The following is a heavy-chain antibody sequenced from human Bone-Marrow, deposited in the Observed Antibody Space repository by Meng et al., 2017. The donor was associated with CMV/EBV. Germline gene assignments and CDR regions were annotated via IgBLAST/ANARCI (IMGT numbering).Heavy chain of an antibody. CDR3: ARTPLLLWFGELGFAD. Sequence: SETLSLTCAVYGGSFSGYYWSWIRQPPGKGLEWIGEINHSGSTNYNPSLKSRVTISVDTSKNQFSLKLSSVTAADTAVYYCARTPLLLWFGELGFADWGQGTLVTFSS. CDR1: GGSFSGYY. V-gene: IGHV4-34*01. J-gene: IGHJ4*02. CDR2: INHSGST. D-gene: IGHD3-10*01.